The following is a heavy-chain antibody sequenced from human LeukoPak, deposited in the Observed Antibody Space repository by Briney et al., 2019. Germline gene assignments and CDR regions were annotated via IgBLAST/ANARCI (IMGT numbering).Heavy chain of an antibody. J-gene: IGHJ4*02. V-gene: IGHV4-31*03. CDR3: ARGYYDILTGYYTLYFDY. CDR2: IYYSGST. Sequence: SQTLSLTCTVSGGSISSGGYYWSSIRQHPGKGLEWIGYIYYSGSTYYNPSLKSRVTISVDTSKNQFSLKLSSVTAADTAVYYCARGYYDILTGYYTLYFDYWGQGTLVTVSS. D-gene: IGHD3-9*01. CDR1: GGSISSGGYY.